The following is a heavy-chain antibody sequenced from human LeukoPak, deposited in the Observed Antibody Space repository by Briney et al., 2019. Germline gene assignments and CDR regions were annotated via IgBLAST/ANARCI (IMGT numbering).Heavy chain of an antibody. Sequence: GASVKVSCKASGGTFSSYAISWVRQAPGQGLEWMGRIIPILGIANYAQKFQGRVTITADKSTSTAYMELSSLRSEDTAVYYCARDRDYSSSWYDPWGQGTLVTVSS. J-gene: IGHJ5*02. D-gene: IGHD6-13*01. V-gene: IGHV1-69*04. CDR1: GGTFSSYA. CDR2: IIPILGIA. CDR3: ARDRDYSSSWYDP.